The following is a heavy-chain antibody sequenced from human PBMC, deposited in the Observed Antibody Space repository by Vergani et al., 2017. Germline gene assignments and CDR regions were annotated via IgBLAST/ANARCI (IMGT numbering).Heavy chain of an antibody. J-gene: IGHJ6*02. CDR1: GYTFTSYG. D-gene: IGHD6-13*01. CDR2: IIPIFGIA. Sequence: QVQLVQSGAEVKKPGASVKVSCKASGYTFTSYGISWVRQAPGQGLEWMGWIIPIFGIANYAQKFQCRVTITADKSTSTAYMELSSLRSDDTAVYYCARAEGAAAWYGMDVWGQGTTVTVSS. CDR3: ARAEGAAAWYGMDV. V-gene: IGHV1-69*10.